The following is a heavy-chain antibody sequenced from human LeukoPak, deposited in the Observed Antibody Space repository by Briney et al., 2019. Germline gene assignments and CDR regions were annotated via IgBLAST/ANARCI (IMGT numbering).Heavy chain of an antibody. V-gene: IGHV4-38-2*01. J-gene: IGHJ3*02. CDR3: ARPVVPAADFDAFDI. Sequence: PSETLSLTCAVSGYSISSGYYWGWIRQPPGKGLEWIGSIHHSGSTYYNPSLKSRVTISVDTSKNQFSLKLSSVTAADTAVYYCARPVVPAADFDAFDIWGQGTMVTVSS. CDR1: GYSISSGYY. CDR2: IHHSGST. D-gene: IGHD2-2*01.